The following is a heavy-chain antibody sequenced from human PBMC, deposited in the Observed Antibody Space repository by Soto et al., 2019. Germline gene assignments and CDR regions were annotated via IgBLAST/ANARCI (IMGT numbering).Heavy chain of an antibody. CDR1: GYTFTGYY. Sequence: QVQLVQSGAEVKKPGASVKVSCKASGYTFTGYYMHWVRQAPGQGLEWMGWINPNSGGTNYAQKFQGRVTMTRDTSISTVYMELSRLRSDDTAVYYCARDKSWFGERYYGMDVWGQGTTVTVSS. J-gene: IGHJ6*02. V-gene: IGHV1-2*02. D-gene: IGHD3-10*01. CDR3: ARDKSWFGERYYGMDV. CDR2: INPNSGGT.